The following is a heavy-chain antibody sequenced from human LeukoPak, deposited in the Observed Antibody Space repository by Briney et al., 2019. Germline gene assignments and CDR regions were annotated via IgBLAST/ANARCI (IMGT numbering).Heavy chain of an antibody. J-gene: IGHJ5*02. CDR2: ISYDGSNK. CDR3: ETDLYYGDYVVDWFDP. D-gene: IGHD4-17*01. Sequence: GGSLRLSCAASGFTFSSYGMHWVRQAPGKGLEWVAVISYDGSNKYYADSVKGRFTISRDNSKNTLYLQMNSLRAEDAAVYYCETDLYYGDYVVDWFDPWGQGTLVTVSS. V-gene: IGHV3-30*03. CDR1: GFTFSSYG.